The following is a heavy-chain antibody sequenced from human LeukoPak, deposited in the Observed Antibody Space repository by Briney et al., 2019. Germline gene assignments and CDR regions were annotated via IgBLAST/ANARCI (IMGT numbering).Heavy chain of an antibody. CDR1: GGSISSGDYY. V-gene: IGHV4-30-4*01. Sequence: PSQTLSLTCPVSGGSISSGDYYWSWIRQPPGKGLEWIGYIYYSGSTYYNPSLKSRVTISVDTSKNQFSLKLGSVTAADTAVYYCARTLPVGYSGYVGAIDYWGQGTLVTVSS. CDR2: IYYSGST. J-gene: IGHJ4*02. D-gene: IGHD5-12*01. CDR3: ARTLPVGYSGYVGAIDY.